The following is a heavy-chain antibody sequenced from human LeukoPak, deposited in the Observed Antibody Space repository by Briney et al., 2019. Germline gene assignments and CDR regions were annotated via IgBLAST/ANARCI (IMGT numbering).Heavy chain of an antibody. Sequence: GGSLGLSCAASGFSFSSYAMSWVRQAPGKGLEWVSAISGSGGSTYYADSVKGRFTISRDNSKNTLYLQMNSLRAEDTAVYYCAKASRIAAAGTSMDVWGKGTTVTVSS. D-gene: IGHD6-13*01. V-gene: IGHV3-23*01. CDR1: GFSFSSYA. CDR3: AKASRIAAAGTSMDV. J-gene: IGHJ6*04. CDR2: ISGSGGST.